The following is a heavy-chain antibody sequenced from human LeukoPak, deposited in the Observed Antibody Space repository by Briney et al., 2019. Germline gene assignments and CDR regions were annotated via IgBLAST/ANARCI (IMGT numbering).Heavy chain of an antibody. D-gene: IGHD6-19*01. J-gene: IGHJ5*02. CDR2: IYYSGST. CDR3: ASQQWLTKNWFDP. Sequence: SETLSLTCTVSFDSINSGSHYWGWVRQPPGKGLEWIGNIYYSGSTYYNPSLKSRVTISVDTSKNQFSLKLSSVTAADTAVYYCASQQWLTKNWFDPWGQGTLVTVSS. V-gene: IGHV4-39*07. CDR1: FDSINSGSHY.